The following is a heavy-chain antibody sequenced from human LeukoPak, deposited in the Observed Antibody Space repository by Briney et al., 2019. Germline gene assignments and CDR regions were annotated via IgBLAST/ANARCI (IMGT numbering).Heavy chain of an antibody. CDR1: GSTFSSSV. D-gene: IGHD6-25*01. CDR3: VKDRSGRSGYYYAVDV. V-gene: IGHV3-30*18. J-gene: IGHJ6*04. CDR2: ISSNAINE. Sequence: PGGSLRLSCAASGSTFSSSVMHWVRQAPGKGLEWVAVISSNAINEYYAHSVKGRFTISRDNYKNTLYLQMNSLRAEDTAVYYCVKDRSGRSGYYYAVDVWGKGTTVTVSS.